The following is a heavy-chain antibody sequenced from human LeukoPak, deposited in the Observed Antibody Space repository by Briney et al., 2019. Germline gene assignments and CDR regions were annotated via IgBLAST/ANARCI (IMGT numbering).Heavy chain of an antibody. CDR2: MNPNSGNT. V-gene: IGHV1-8*01. CDR1: GYTFTSYD. Sequence: ASVKAFCKASGYTFTSYDINWVRQATGQGLEWMGWMNPNSGNTGYAQKFQGRVTMTRNTSISTAYMELSSLRSEDTAVYYCARVFGTTYYYDSSGYNWFDPWGQGTLVTVSS. CDR3: ARVFGTTYYYDSSGYNWFDP. D-gene: IGHD3-22*01. J-gene: IGHJ5*02.